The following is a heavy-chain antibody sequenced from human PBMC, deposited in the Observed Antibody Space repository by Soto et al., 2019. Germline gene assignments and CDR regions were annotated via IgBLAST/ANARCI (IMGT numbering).Heavy chain of an antibody. CDR2: ISAYNGNT. CDR1: GYTFTSYG. V-gene: IGHV1-18*01. CDR3: ARVGGGYSSGWERGDAFDI. Sequence: ASVKVSCKASGYTFTSYGISWVRQAPGQGLEWMGWISAYNGNTNYAQKLQGRATMTTDTSTSTAYMELRSLRSDDTAVYYCARVGGGYSSGWERGDAFDIWGQGTMVTVSS. J-gene: IGHJ3*02. D-gene: IGHD6-19*01.